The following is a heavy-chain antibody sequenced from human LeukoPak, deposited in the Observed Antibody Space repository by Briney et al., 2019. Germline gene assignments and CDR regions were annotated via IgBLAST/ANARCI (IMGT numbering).Heavy chain of an antibody. CDR2: IWHDGSNK. CDR1: GFTLRSYA. D-gene: IGHD2-2*01. J-gene: IGHJ4*02. CDR3: ARGRYCSSTSCYPNNDY. Sequence: GGSLRLSCAVSGFTLRSYAVHWVRQAPGKGLEWVAVIWHDGSNKHYVDSVKGRFTISRDNAKNTLYLQMNSVRAEDTAVYYCARGRYCSSTSCYPNNDYWGQGTLVIVSS. V-gene: IGHV3-33*01.